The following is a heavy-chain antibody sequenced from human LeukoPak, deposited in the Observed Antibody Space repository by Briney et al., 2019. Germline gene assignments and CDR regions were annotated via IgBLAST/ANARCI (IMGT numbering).Heavy chain of an antibody. J-gene: IGHJ4*02. V-gene: IGHV3-48*01. CDR3: ARNQEIDYYDSSGFYWGVEY. D-gene: IGHD3-22*01. CDR2: ISGGGGTI. Sequence: GGSLRLSCAASGFTFSAYSMNWVRQAPGKGLEWVAYISGGGGTIYYADSVKGRFTISRDNAKNSLYLQMDSLRAEDTAVYYCARNQEIDYYDSSGFYWGVEYWGQGTLVTVSS. CDR1: GFTFSAYS.